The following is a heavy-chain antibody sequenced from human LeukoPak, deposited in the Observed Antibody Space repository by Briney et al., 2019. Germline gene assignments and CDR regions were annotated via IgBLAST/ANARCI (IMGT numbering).Heavy chain of an antibody. D-gene: IGHD3-22*01. J-gene: IGHJ4*02. CDR3: ARDDDTSSHYSLFQY. CDR2: FWAHGRSQ. Sequence: SGGSLRLSCAASGFTVSRYGMRWVRQAPGKGLEWVAVFWAHGRSQFYADSVRGRFTISRDTSENVVYLQMTSLRAEDTAVYYCARDDDTSSHYSLFQYWGQGTRVTVSS. CDR1: GFTVSRYG. V-gene: IGHV3-33*01.